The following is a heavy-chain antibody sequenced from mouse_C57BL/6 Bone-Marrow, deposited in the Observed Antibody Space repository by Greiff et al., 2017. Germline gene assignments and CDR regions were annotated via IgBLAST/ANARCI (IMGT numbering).Heavy chain of an antibody. J-gene: IGHJ4*01. CDR3: ARRYYAMDY. CDR2: IWTGGGT. CDR1: RFSLPSYA. V-gene: IGHV2-9-1*01. Sequence: VKLVESGPGLVAPSQSLSITCTVSRFSLPSYAISWVRQPPGKGLEWLGVIWTGGGTNYNSALKSRLSISKDNSKSHVFLTMNSLQTDDTARYYCARRYYAMDYWGQGTSVTVSS.